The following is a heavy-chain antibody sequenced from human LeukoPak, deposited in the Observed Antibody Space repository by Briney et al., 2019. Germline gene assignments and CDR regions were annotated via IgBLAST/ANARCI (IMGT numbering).Heavy chain of an antibody. CDR3: ASQVGATTLDY. Sequence: SETLSLTCAVYGGSFSGYYWSWIRQPPGKGPEWIGEINHSGSTNYNPSLKSRVTISVDTSKNQFSLKLSSVTAADTAVYYCASQVGATTLDYWGQGTLVTVSS. J-gene: IGHJ4*02. D-gene: IGHD1-26*01. V-gene: IGHV4-34*01. CDR2: INHSGST. CDR1: GGSFSGYY.